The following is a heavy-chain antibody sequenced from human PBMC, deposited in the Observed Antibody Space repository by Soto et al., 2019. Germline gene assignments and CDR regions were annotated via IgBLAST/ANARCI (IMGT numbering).Heavy chain of an antibody. CDR1: GYTFTSYG. D-gene: IGHD2-8*01. V-gene: IGHV1-18*01. CDR3: ARAWDIVLMLYAPNFDY. Sequence: QVQLVQSGAEVKKPGASVKVSCKASGYTFTSYGISWVRQAPGQGLEWMGWISAYNGNTNYAQQLQGRVTMTTDTSTITAYMELRSLRSDDTAVYYCARAWDIVLMLYAPNFDYWGQGTLVTVSS. J-gene: IGHJ4*02. CDR2: ISAYNGNT.